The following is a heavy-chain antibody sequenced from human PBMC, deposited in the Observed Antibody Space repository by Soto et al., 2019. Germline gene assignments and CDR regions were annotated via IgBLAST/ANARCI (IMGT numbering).Heavy chain of an antibody. D-gene: IGHD1-26*01. CDR2: IHSDGSST. V-gene: IGHV3-74*01. Sequence: EVQLVESGGGLVQPGESLRLSCAASGFTFSYYWMHWVRQAPGKGLVWVSRIHSDGSSTTYADSVKGRFTISRDNARNTLYLHMNSLRAEDTAVYYCARGDRGAFDLWGQGPVLTVSS. CDR3: ARGDRGAFDL. J-gene: IGHJ3*01. CDR1: GFTFSYYW.